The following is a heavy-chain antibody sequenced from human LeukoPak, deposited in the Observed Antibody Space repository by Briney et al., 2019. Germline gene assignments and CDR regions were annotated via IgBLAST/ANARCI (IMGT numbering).Heavy chain of an antibody. CDR2: LSGSGGST. D-gene: IGHD2-2*01. Sequence: GGSLRLSCAASGFTFSSYAMSWVRQAPGKGLEWVSALSGSGGSTYYADSVKGRFTICRDNAKNSLYLQMNSLRDEDTAVYYCARDGYPAPNYYYYGMDVWGQGTTVTVSS. CDR3: ARDGYPAPNYYYYGMDV. CDR1: GFTFSSYA. J-gene: IGHJ6*02. V-gene: IGHV3-23*01.